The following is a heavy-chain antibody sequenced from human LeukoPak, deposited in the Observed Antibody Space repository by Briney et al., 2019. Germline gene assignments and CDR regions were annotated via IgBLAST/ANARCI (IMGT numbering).Heavy chain of an antibody. CDR2: IYCDDDK. CDR3: AHSRYFDPFDY. D-gene: IGHD3-9*01. Sequence: ASGPTLVNPTQTRTLTCTFSGFSRSTSGVGVGWIRQPPGKALEWLALIYCDDDKRYSSSLKSRLTITRDTSKNQVDLTMTNMDPVDTATYYCAHSRYFDPFDYWGQGTLVTVSS. J-gene: IGHJ4*02. CDR1: GFSRSTSGVG. V-gene: IGHV2-5*02.